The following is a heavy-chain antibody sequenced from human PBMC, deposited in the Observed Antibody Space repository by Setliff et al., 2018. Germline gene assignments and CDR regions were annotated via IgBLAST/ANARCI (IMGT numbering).Heavy chain of an antibody. D-gene: IGHD6-6*01. CDR3: ARGRNVAARLLDS. CDR2: IYYSGST. J-gene: IGHJ4*02. Sequence: LSLTCTVSGGSISSHYWSWIRQPPGKGLEWIGYIYYSGSTNYNPSLKSRVTISVDTSKNQFSLKLTSVTAADTAMYYCARGRNVAARLLDSWGQGTLVTISS. V-gene: IGHV4-59*11. CDR1: GGSISSHY.